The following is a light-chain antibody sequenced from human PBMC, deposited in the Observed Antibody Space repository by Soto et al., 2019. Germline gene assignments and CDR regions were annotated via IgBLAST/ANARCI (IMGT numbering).Light chain of an antibody. Sequence: DIQMTQSPSSLSAAIGDRVTITCRASQSIKNYLNWYQHKPGAAPKLQIFGASNLESGVPSRFSGSGSGTEFTLSISSLQPEDFATYYCQQGYSTTPITFGQGTRLEIK. J-gene: IGKJ5*01. CDR1: QSIKNY. CDR3: QQGYSTTPIT. CDR2: GAS. V-gene: IGKV1-39*01.